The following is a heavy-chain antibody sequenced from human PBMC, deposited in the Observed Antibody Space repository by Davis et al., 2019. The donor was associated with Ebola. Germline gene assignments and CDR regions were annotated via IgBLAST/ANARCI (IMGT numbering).Heavy chain of an antibody. J-gene: IGHJ2*01. D-gene: IGHD3-9*01. Sequence: GESLKISCAASGFTFSSYGMHWVRQAPGKGLEWVAVIWYDGSNKYYADSVKGRFTISRDNSKNTLYLQMNSLRAEDTAVYYCSRAFEGYFDLWGRGTLVTVSS. CDR1: GFTFSSYG. CDR3: SRAFEGYFDL. CDR2: IWYDGSNK. V-gene: IGHV3-33*01.